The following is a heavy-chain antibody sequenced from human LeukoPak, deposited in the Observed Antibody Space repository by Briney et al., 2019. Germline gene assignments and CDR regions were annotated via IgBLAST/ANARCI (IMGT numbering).Heavy chain of an antibody. V-gene: IGHV4-30-4*08. CDR3: ARGRLVVPGYPGQNNWFDP. CDR2: IYYSGST. D-gene: IGHD2-2*01. CDR1: GGSINSGDYY. J-gene: IGHJ5*02. Sequence: SQTLSLTCTVSGGSINSGDYYWSWIRQPPGKGLEWIGYIYYSGSTYYHPSLKSRVTISVDTSKNQFSLKLSSVTAADTAVYYCARGRLVVPGYPGQNNWFDPWGQGTLVTVSS.